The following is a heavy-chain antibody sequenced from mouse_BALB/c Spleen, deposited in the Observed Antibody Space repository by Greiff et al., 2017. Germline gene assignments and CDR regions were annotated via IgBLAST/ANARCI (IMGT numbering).Heavy chain of an antibody. CDR3: ARHDYYGSSYGFAY. V-gene: IGHV5-12-2*01. Sequence: EVNVVESGGGLVQPGGSLKLSCAASGFTFSSYTMSWVRQTPEKRLEWVAYISNGGGSTYYPDTVKGRFTISRDNAKNTLYLQMSSLKSEDTAMYYCARHDYYGSSYGFAYWGQGTLVTVSA. D-gene: IGHD1-1*01. J-gene: IGHJ3*01. CDR1: GFTFSSYT. CDR2: ISNGGGST.